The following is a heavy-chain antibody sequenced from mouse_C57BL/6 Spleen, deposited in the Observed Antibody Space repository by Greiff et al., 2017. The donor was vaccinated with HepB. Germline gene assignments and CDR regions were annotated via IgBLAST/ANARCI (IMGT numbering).Heavy chain of an antibody. CDR2: ISAGGSYT. CDR1: GFTFSSYA. Sequence: EVQVVESGGGLVKPGGSLKLSCAASGFTFSSYAMSWVRQTPEKRLEWVATISAGGSYTYYPDNVKGRFTISRDNAKNNLYLQMSHLKSEDTAMYYCARDRVLWYFDVWGTGTTVTVSS. V-gene: IGHV5-4*01. D-gene: IGHD1-1*01. CDR3: ARDRVLWYFDV. J-gene: IGHJ1*03.